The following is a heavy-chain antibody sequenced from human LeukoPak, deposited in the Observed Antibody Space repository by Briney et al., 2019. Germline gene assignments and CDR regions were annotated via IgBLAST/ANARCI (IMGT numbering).Heavy chain of an antibody. Sequence: SVKVSCKASGYTFTGYYMHWVRQAPGQGLEWMGRIIPILGIANYAQKFQGRVTITTDKSTSTAYMEQSSLRSEDTAVYYCARDMTPKAAAGFDAFDIWGQGTMVTVSS. CDR1: GYTFTGYY. CDR2: IIPILGIA. D-gene: IGHD6-13*01. CDR3: ARDMTPKAAAGFDAFDI. V-gene: IGHV1-69*04. J-gene: IGHJ3*02.